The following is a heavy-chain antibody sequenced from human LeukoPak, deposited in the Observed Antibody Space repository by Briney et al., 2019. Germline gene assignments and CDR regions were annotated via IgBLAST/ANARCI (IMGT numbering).Heavy chain of an antibody. CDR2: IYYSGST. Sequence: SETLSLTCTVSGGSIRSYYWNWIRQPPGKGLEWIGYIYYSGSTNYNPSLKSRVTISVDTSKNQFSLKLSSVTAADTAVYYCARDVVGGTHDYWGQGTLVAVSS. J-gene: IGHJ4*02. CDR3: ARDVVGGTHDY. CDR1: GGSIRSYY. V-gene: IGHV4-59*01. D-gene: IGHD1-26*01.